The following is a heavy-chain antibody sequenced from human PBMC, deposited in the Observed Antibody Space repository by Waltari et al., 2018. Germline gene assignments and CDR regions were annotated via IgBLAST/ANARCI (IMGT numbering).Heavy chain of an antibody. J-gene: IGHJ4*02. CDR2: ISTTSTYT. V-gene: IGHV3-21*01. CDR1: GFTFSNYN. D-gene: IGHD7-27*01. Sequence: EEQLVESGGGLVKPGGSLRLSCAGSGFTFSNYNMNWVRQAPGKGLEWVSSISTTSTYTHYADSVKGRCTISRDNAKNSLFLQMNSLTTEDTAVYYCATGGWGFYFDYWGQGTLLTVSS. CDR3: ATGGWGFYFDY.